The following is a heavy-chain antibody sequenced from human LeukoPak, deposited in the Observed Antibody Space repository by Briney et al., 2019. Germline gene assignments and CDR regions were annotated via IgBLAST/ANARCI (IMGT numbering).Heavy chain of an antibody. CDR1: GFTFSSYS. CDR2: ISSSSSYI. Sequence: GSLRLSCAASGFTFSSYSMNWVRQAPGKGLEWVSSISSSSSYIYYADSVKGRLTISRDNPRNMLYMEMNSLRAEDTAVYYCSVMHRYYDGSGYWVQWGQGTLVTVSS. CDR3: SVMHRYYDGSGYWVQ. D-gene: IGHD3-22*01. V-gene: IGHV3-21*04. J-gene: IGHJ4*02.